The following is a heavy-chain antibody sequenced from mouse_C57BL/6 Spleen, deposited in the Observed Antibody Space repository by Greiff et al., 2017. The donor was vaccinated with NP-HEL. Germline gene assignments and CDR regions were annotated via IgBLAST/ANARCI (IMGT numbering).Heavy chain of an antibody. CDR2: ISDGGSYT. D-gene: IGHD1-1*01. J-gene: IGHJ4*01. CDR1: GFTFSSYA. V-gene: IGHV5-4*03. CDR3: ARGLLRGAMDY. Sequence: EVKLVESGGGLVKPGGSLKLSCAASGFTFSSYAMSWVRQTPEKRLEWVATISDGGSYTYYPDNVKGRFTISRDNAENNLYLQMSHLKSEDTSMYYCARGLLRGAMDYWGQGTSVTVSS.